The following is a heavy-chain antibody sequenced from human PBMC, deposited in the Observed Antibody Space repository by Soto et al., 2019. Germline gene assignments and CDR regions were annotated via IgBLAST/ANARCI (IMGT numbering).Heavy chain of an antibody. CDR2: IRRHTSVT. CDR3: AKGRRGDFDWLLYFAY. CDR1: GLTLSTSS. Sequence: GGSLRLSCAAFGLTLSTSSMNWVRQAPGRGLEWISYIRRHTSVTAYADSVKGRFTISRDNSKNTLYLQMNSLRAEDTAVYYCAKGRRGDFDWLLYFAYWGQGTLVTVSS. D-gene: IGHD3-9*01. V-gene: IGHV3-23*01. J-gene: IGHJ4*02.